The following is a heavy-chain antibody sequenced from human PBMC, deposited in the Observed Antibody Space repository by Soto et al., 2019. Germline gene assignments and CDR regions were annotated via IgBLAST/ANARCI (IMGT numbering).Heavy chain of an antibody. Sequence: ASVKVSCKASGYTFTGYYMHWVRQAPGQGLEWMGWINPNSGGTDYEQKFQGWVTMTRDTSISTAYMELSRLRSDDTAVYYCARGYCSGGSCYGLGVNYYYYMDVWGKGTTVTVSS. V-gene: IGHV1-2*04. CDR1: GYTFTGYY. CDR2: INPNSGGT. D-gene: IGHD2-15*01. CDR3: ARGYCSGGSCYGLGVNYYYYMDV. J-gene: IGHJ6*03.